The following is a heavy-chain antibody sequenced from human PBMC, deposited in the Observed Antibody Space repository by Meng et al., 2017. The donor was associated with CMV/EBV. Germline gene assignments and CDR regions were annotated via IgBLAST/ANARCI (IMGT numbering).Heavy chain of an antibody. J-gene: IGHJ5*02. V-gene: IGHV3-30*02. CDR1: GFTFSSYG. Sequence: GESLKISCAASGFTFSSYGMHWVRPAPGKVLEWVAFIRYDGSNKYYADSVKGRFTISRDNSKNTLYLQMNSLRAEDTAVYYCAKDHVVVIALPPNWFDPWGQGTLVTVSS. D-gene: IGHD2-21*01. CDR3: AKDHVVVIALPPNWFDP. CDR2: IRYDGSNK.